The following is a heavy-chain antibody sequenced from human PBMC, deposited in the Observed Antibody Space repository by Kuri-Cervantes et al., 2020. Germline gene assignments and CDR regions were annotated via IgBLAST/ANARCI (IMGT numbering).Heavy chain of an antibody. D-gene: IGHD3-10*01. V-gene: IGHV3-23*01. J-gene: IGHJ4*02. Sequence: GGSLRLSCAVSGFIFSDYAMTRVRQAPGKGLEWVSSIGGRGGSTYYANSVRGRFTISRDNSKNILFLQLNSLRAEDTAVYYCAKESRFSYGSGSYFVSWGRGTLVTVSS. CDR1: GFIFSDYA. CDR3: AKESRFSYGSGSYFVS. CDR2: IGGRGGST.